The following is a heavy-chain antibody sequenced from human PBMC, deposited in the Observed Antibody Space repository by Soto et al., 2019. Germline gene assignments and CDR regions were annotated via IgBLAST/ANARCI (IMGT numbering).Heavy chain of an antibody. CDR1: GGSFSGYY. D-gene: IGHD6-13*01. CDR3: ARGSPPIAAAGTVLYDY. Sequence: SETLSLTCAVYGGSFSGYYWSWIRQPPGKGLEWIGEINHSGSTNYNPSLKSRVTISVDTSKNQFSLKLSSVTAADTAVYYCARGSPPIAAAGTVLYDYWGRGTLVTVSS. CDR2: INHSGST. V-gene: IGHV4-34*01. J-gene: IGHJ4*02.